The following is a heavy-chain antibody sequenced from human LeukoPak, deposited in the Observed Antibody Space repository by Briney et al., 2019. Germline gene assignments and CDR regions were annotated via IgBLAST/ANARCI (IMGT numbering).Heavy chain of an antibody. V-gene: IGHV3-23*01. Sequence: GSLRLSCAASGFTFSSYAMTWVRQAPGKGLEWVSAISGSGGSTYYAGSVKGRFTISRDNSRNTLYLQMNSLRAEDTAVYYCAKAIGGSSTLMDVWGQGTTVTVSS. CDR3: AKAIGGSSTLMDV. CDR2: ISGSGGST. J-gene: IGHJ6*02. D-gene: IGHD2-2*01. CDR1: GFTFSSYA.